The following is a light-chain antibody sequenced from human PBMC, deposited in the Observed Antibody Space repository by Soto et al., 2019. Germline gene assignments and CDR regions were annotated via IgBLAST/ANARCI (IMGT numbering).Light chain of an antibody. Sequence: EIVLTQSPASLSLYLGERATLSCRASQSVDSHLVWYQQKPGQAPRLLIFAASNRATGIPVRFSGSGSGTDFTLAINRLEPDDFAVYYCQQRSDWPITFGQGTRL. V-gene: IGKV3-11*01. CDR1: QSVDSH. J-gene: IGKJ5*01. CDR3: QQRSDWPIT. CDR2: AAS.